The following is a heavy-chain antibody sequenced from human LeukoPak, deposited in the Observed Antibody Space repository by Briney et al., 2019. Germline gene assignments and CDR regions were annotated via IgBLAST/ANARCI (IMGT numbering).Heavy chain of an antibody. D-gene: IGHD5-12*01. V-gene: IGHV3-30*02. Sequence: GGSLRLSCAASGFTFSNYTIHWVRQAPGKGLEWVAVIWYGGSNKYYADSVKGRFTISRDNSKNTLYLQMNSLRAEDTAVYYCAKDQGTINAFDIWGQGTMVTVSS. J-gene: IGHJ3*02. CDR2: IWYGGSNK. CDR3: AKDQGTINAFDI. CDR1: GFTFSNYT.